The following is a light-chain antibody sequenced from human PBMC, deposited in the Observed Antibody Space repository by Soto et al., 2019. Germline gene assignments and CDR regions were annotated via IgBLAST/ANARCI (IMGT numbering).Light chain of an antibody. V-gene: IGKV3D-15*01. CDR3: QQYNNWPGYT. J-gene: IGKJ2*01. CDR2: GAS. Sequence: EIVMTQSPATLSVSPGERATLSCRASQSVSSNLAWYQQKPGQAPRPLIYGASIRATGIPGRFSGSGSGTEFTLTISSLQSEDFAVYYCQQYNNWPGYTFGQGTKLEIK. CDR1: QSVSSN.